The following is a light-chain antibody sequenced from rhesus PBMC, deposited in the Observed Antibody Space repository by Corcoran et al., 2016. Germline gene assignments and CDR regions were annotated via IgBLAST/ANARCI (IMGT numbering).Light chain of an antibody. CDR1: QGISNW. CDR3: KQHDNSPRT. Sequence: DIQMTQSPSSLSASVGDRVTITCRASQGISNWLAWYQQKPGKAPKVLIYRASNLETGVPSRFSGSGSGTDFTLTISSLQPEDIATYYCKQHDNSPRTFGQGTKVEIK. V-gene: IGKV1-69*01. CDR2: RAS. J-gene: IGKJ1*01.